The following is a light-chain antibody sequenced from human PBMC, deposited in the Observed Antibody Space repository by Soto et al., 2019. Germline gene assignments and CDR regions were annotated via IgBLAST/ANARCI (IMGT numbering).Light chain of an antibody. CDR1: QSISSW. J-gene: IGKJ4*01. V-gene: IGKV1-5*03. Sequence: DIQMTQSPSTLSASVGDRVTITCRASQSISSWLAWYQQKPGKAPNLLIYKASSLESGVPSRFSGSGSGTEFTLTITSLQPDDFATYYCQQYKDYSLLTCGGGTKVEI. CDR3: QQYKDYSLLT. CDR2: KAS.